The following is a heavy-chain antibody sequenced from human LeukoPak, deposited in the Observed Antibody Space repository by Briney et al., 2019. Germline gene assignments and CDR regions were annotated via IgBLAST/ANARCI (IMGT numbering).Heavy chain of an antibody. Sequence: ASVTVSCKASGYTFTSYGISWVRQAPGQGLEWMGWISAYNGNTNYAQKPQGRVTMTTDTSTSTAYMELRSLRSDDTAVYYCARDSPQYSSSNYFDYWGQGTLVTVSS. CDR2: ISAYNGNT. CDR3: ARDSPQYSSSNYFDY. D-gene: IGHD6-6*01. J-gene: IGHJ4*02. CDR1: GYTFTSYG. V-gene: IGHV1-18*01.